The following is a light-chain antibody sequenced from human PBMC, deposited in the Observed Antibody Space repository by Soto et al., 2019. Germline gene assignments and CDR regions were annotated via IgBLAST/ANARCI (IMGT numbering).Light chain of an antibody. CDR2: DNS. J-gene: IGLJ7*01. Sequence: SYELTKPPSVSVAPGQTATITCGGNNIATKRVHWYQQRPGQDPVLVVYDNSDRPSGFPERFSGSNSGSTATLTVIRVEAGDEADYYCQVWDTMTDHPVFGGGTQLTVL. V-gene: IGLV3-21*02. CDR3: QVWDTMTDHPV. CDR1: NIATKR.